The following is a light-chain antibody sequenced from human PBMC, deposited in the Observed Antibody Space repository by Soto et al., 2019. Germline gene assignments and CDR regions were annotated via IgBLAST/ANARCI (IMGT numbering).Light chain of an antibody. CDR1: QSIGNQ. Sequence: EIVLTQSPTTLSLSPGERGTLSCRACQSIGNQLAWYQQKPGQAPRLLISEVSNRATGTPARFSGSGSGTDFTLTITSVQPEDFAIYYCQQRRDWPLTFGGGTKVEIK. CDR2: EVS. J-gene: IGKJ4*01. CDR3: QQRRDWPLT. V-gene: IGKV3-11*01.